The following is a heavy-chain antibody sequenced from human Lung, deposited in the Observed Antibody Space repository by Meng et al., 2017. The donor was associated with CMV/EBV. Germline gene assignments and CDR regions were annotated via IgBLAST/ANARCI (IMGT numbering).Heavy chain of an antibody. V-gene: IGHV1-18*01. Sequence: ASXXVSXKASDYTFSSYGISWVRQAPGQGLEWMGWISGYNGNTNYAQRLQGRVTMTTDTSTSTAYMELRSLRFDDTAVYYCARDRAMGSSWFDPWGQGTXVT. D-gene: IGHD2-2*01. J-gene: IGHJ5*02. CDR3: ARDRAMGSSWFDP. CDR1: DYTFSSYG. CDR2: ISGYNGNT.